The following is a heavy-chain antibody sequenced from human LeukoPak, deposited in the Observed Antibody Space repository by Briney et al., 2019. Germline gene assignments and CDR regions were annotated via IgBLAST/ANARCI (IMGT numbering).Heavy chain of an antibody. Sequence: GGSLRLSCAASGFTFSSYGMHWVRQAPGKGLEWVAVIWYDGSNKYYADSVKGRFTISRDNSKNTLYLQMNSLRAEDTAVYYCARERTPIVEMATTLGGMDVWGQGTTVTVSS. CDR1: GFTFSSYG. V-gene: IGHV3-33*01. D-gene: IGHD5-12*01. CDR3: ARERTPIVEMATTLGGMDV. J-gene: IGHJ6*02. CDR2: IWYDGSNK.